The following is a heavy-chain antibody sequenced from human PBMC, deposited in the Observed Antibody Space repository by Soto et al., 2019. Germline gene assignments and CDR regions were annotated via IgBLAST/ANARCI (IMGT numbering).Heavy chain of an antibody. CDR3: AADWYYYDSSGYRFDY. D-gene: IGHD3-22*01. J-gene: IGHJ4*02. CDR1: GFTFTSSA. Sequence: SVKVSCKASGFTFTSSAVQWVRQARGQRLEWKRWIVVGSGNTNYAQKFQERVTITRDMSTSTDYTKLSSLRTEDTAVYYCAADWYYYDSSGYRFDYWGQGTLVTVSS. CDR2: IVVGSGNT. V-gene: IGHV1-58*01.